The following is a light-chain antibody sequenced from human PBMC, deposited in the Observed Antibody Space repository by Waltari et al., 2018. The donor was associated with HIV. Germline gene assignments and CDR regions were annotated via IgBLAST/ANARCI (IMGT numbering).Light chain of an antibody. Sequence: QSTLTQPASVSGSPGHSITISCTGASSDVGSYNLVSWYQQHPGKVPKLIIYEVTKRPSGFSDRFSGSKSGNTASLTVSGLQADDEADYYCCSYTRAATWVFGGGTKLTVL. CDR3: CSYTRAATWV. J-gene: IGLJ3*02. CDR1: SSDVGSYNL. V-gene: IGLV2-23*02. CDR2: EVT.